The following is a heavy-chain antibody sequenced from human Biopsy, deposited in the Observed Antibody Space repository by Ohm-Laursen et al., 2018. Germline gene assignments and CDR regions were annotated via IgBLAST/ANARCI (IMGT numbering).Heavy chain of an antibody. CDR1: GDSVTKYY. J-gene: IGHJ3*01. Sequence: GTLSLTCTVSGDSVTKYYWSWIRQPPGKGLEWIGHIYYNVMTNYNPSLQSRVSISVDTSRNQVSLTLSSVTAADTAVYYCASVVLGPTNDAFDLWGQGTMVVVSS. V-gene: IGHV4-59*02. CDR2: IYYNVMT. D-gene: IGHD3-22*01. CDR3: ASVVLGPTNDAFDL.